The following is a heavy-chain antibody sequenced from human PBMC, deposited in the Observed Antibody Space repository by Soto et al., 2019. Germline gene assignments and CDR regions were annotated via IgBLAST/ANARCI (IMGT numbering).Heavy chain of an antibody. J-gene: IGHJ1*01. CDR1: GFDFSRYA. CDR2: ITAGAANT. V-gene: IGHV3-23*01. Sequence: EVQLLESGGGLVQPGRSLRVSCMASGFDFSRYALTWVRQAPGLGLEWISAITAGAANTYYADSVKGRFAISRDNSKNTLYLDMSSMRVDDTAVYHCVRGIYTSSAGGPFDTWGQGTLVTVSS. D-gene: IGHD3-22*01. CDR3: VRGIYTSSAGGPFDT.